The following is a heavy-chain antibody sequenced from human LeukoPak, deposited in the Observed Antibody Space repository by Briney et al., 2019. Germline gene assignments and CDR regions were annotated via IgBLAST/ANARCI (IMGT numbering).Heavy chain of an antibody. CDR1: GFTFSSYA. V-gene: IGHV3-23*01. Sequence: GGSLGLSCAASGFTFSSYAMSWVRQAPGKGLEWVSAISGSGGSTYYADSVKGRFTISRDNSKNTLYLQMNSLRAEDTAVYYCAKGYYYDSSGYQYPFDYWGQGTLVTVSS. CDR2: ISGSGGST. D-gene: IGHD3-22*01. J-gene: IGHJ4*02. CDR3: AKGYYYDSSGYQYPFDY.